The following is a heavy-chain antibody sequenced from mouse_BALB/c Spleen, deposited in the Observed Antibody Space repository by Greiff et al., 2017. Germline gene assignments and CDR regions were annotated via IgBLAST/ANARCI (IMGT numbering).Heavy chain of an antibody. D-gene: IGHD1-1*01. CDR3: ARGGYGSSYVGYYAMDY. CDR1: GFSLTSYG. CDR2: IWSGGST. Sequence: QVHVKQSGPGLVQPSQSLSITCTVSGFSLTSYGVHWVRQSPGKGLEWLGVIWSGGSTDYNAAFISRLSISKDNSKSQVFFKMNSLQANDTAIYYCARGGYGSSYVGYYAMDYWGQGTSVTVSS. J-gene: IGHJ4*01. V-gene: IGHV2-2*02.